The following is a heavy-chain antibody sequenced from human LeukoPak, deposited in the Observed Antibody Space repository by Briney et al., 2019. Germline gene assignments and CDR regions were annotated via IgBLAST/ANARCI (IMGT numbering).Heavy chain of an antibody. CDR2: ISSSGSTI. V-gene: IGHV3-11*01. D-gene: IGHD1-26*01. J-gene: IGHJ4*02. CDR1: GCTFSDYY. CDR3: ARAGIVGAYFDY. Sequence: GGSLRLSCAASGCTFSDYYMSWIRQAPGKGLEWVAYISSSGSTIYYADSVNGRFTISRDTAKNSLYLPMNSLRAEDTAVYYCARAGIVGAYFDYWGQGTLVTVSS.